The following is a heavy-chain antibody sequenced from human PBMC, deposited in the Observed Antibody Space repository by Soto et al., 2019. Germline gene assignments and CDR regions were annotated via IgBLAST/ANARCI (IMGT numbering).Heavy chain of an antibody. V-gene: IGHV3-74*03. CDR2: ISSDGSIT. J-gene: IGHJ4*02. Sequence: PGGSLRLSCAAAGLTFSDRWLHWVRQAPGRGLEWVSRISSDGSITTYADSVKGRFTISRDNSKNTLYLQMNSLRAEDTAVYYCAKRDWSSWLPFHYWGQGIRVTVSS. CDR1: GLTFSDRW. CDR3: AKRDWSSWLPFHY. D-gene: IGHD6-13*01.